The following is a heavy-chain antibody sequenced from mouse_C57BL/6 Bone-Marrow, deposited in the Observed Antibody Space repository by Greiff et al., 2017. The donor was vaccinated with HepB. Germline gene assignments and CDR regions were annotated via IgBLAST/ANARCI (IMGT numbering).Heavy chain of an antibody. J-gene: IGHJ1*03. V-gene: IGHV1-76*01. CDR3: AREPTAWYFDV. CDR2: IYPGSGNT. CDR1: GYTFTDYY. Sequence: QVQLQQSGAELVRPGASVKLSCKASGYTFTDYYINWVKQRPGQGLEWIARIYPGSGNTYYNEKFKGKATLTAEKSSSTAYMQLSSLTSEDSAVYFCAREPTAWYFDVWGTGTTVTVSS. D-gene: IGHD1-2*01.